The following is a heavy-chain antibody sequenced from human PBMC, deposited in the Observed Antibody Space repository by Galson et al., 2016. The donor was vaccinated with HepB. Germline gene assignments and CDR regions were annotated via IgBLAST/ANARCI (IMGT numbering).Heavy chain of an antibody. D-gene: IGHD3-3*01. CDR3: AKVLEHGRGDF. CDR1: GFTFSTYA. V-gene: IGHV3-23*01. Sequence: SLRLSCAASGFTFSTYAMSWVRQAPGKGLEWLSVISGSGGGTKYADSVKGRFTISRDNSKNTLYLQMNSLRAEDTAIYYRAKVLEHGRGDFWGQGTLVTASS. CDR2: ISGSGGGT. J-gene: IGHJ4*02.